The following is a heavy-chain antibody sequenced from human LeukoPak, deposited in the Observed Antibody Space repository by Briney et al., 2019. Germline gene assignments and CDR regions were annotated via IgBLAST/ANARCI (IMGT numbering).Heavy chain of an antibody. CDR3: ARQYYYDSSGYYAVNWFDP. D-gene: IGHD3-22*01. CDR2: TYYSGST. CDR1: GGSISSGDYY. J-gene: IGHJ5*02. V-gene: IGHV4-30-4*01. Sequence: PSETLSLTCTVSGGSISSGDYYWSWIRQPPGKGLEWVGYTYYSGSTYYNPSLKSRVTISVDTSKNQFSLKLSSVTAADTAVYYCARQYYYDSSGYYAVNWFDPWGQGTLVTVSS.